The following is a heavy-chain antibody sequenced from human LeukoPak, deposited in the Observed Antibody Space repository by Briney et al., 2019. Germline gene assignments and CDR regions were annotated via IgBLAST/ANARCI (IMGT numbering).Heavy chain of an antibody. V-gene: IGHV3-23*01. Sequence: GGSLRLSCAASGFTFSSYAMNWVRQAPGKGLEWVSAISGDGGSTYYIDSVKGRFTISRDNSKNTLYLQMNSLRAEDTAVYYCAKDLMGNWNYLGIDYWGQGTLVTVSS. J-gene: IGHJ4*02. D-gene: IGHD1-7*01. CDR2: ISGDGGST. CDR1: GFTFSSYA. CDR3: AKDLMGNWNYLGIDY.